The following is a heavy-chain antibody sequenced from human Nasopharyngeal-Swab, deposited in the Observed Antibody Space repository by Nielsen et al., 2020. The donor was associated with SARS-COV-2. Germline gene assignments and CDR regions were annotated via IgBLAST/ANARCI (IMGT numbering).Heavy chain of an antibody. CDR2: IWYDGSNK. Sequence: WIRQPPGKGLEWVAVIWYDGSNKYYADSVKGRFTISRDNSKNTLYLQMNSLRAEDTAVYYCARVPGDTVMASDYWGQGTLVTVSS. D-gene: IGHD5-18*01. V-gene: IGHV3-33*01. J-gene: IGHJ4*02. CDR3: ARVPGDTVMASDY.